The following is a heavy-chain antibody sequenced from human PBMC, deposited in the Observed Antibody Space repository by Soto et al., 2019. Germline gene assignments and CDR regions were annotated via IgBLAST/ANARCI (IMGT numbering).Heavy chain of an antibody. CDR3: ARDSLVLRYFDWLPNFDY. J-gene: IGHJ4*02. Sequence: QVQLVESGGGVLQPGRSLRLSCAASGFTFSSYGMHWVRQAPGKGLEWVAVIWYDGSNKYYADSVKGRFTISRDNSKNTLYLQMNSLRAEDTAVYYCARDSLVLRYFDWLPNFDYWGQGTLVTVSS. CDR1: GFTFSSYG. CDR2: IWYDGSNK. D-gene: IGHD3-9*01. V-gene: IGHV3-33*01.